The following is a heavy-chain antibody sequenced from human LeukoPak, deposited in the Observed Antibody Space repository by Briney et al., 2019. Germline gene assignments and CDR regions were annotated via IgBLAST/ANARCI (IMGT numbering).Heavy chain of an antibody. D-gene: IGHD1-1*01. V-gene: IGHV3-7*01. CDR2: IKKDGSEK. J-gene: IGHJ3*02. Sequence: GGSLRLSCAASGFTFSSYAMSWVRQAPGKGLEWVANIKKDGSEKYYVDSVKGRFTISRDNSKNTLFLQMNSLRGEDTAVYYCAREAIGTTKSDDAFDIWGQGTMVTVSS. CDR1: GFTFSSYA. CDR3: AREAIGTTKSDDAFDI.